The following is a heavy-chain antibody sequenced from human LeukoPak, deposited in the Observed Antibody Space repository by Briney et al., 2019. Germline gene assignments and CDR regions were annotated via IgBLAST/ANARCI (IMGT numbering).Heavy chain of an antibody. J-gene: IGHJ4*02. CDR2: ISGSGGDT. CDR3: AKVFRSGDLFVSDS. V-gene: IGHV3-23*01. Sequence: GGSLRLSCAASGFTFSSYAMRWVRQAPGKGLEWVSGISGSGGDTYYADSVKGRFTVSRDNSKNTLYLQMNILRAEDSAVYYCAKVFRSGDLFVSDSWGQGTLVTVSS. D-gene: IGHD4-17*01. CDR1: GFTFSSYA.